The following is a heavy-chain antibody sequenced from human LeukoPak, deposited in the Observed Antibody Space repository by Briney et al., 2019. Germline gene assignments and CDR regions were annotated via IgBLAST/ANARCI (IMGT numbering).Heavy chain of an antibody. CDR1: GGSFSGYY. CDR2: IYHSGST. Sequence: TSETLSLTCAVYGGSFSGYYLSWIRQPPGKGLEWIGEIYHSGSTNYNPSLKSRVTISVDTSKNQFSLKLSSVTAADTAVYYCARCLVVDAFDIGGQGTMVTVSS. D-gene: IGHD2-15*01. V-gene: IGHV4-34*01. CDR3: ARCLVVDAFDI. J-gene: IGHJ3*02.